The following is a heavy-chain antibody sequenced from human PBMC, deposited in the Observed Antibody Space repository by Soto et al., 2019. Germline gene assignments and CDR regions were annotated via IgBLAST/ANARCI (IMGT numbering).Heavy chain of an antibody. Sequence: PSETLSLTCAVSGASISTNNWWSWVRQPPGKGLEWIGEVYHSGSTNCNPSLKSRVTISIDKSKNQFSLRLTSMTAADTAVYYCAVPGASDFDYWSQGTLVTVSS. CDR1: GASISTNNW. V-gene: IGHV4-4*02. CDR3: AVPGASDFDY. CDR2: VYHSGST. D-gene: IGHD1-26*01. J-gene: IGHJ4*02.